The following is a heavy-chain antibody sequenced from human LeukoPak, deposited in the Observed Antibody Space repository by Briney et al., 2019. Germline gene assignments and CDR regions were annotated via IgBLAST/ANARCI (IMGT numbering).Heavy chain of an antibody. CDR2: IGTGGDT. CDR3: SRVGSSGWPNYFDS. D-gene: IGHD6-19*01. Sequence: PGGSLRLSCAASGFTFNSYDMHWVRQATGKGLEWVSVIGTGGDTYYAGSVKGRFTISRENAKNSLYLQMNSLTAGDTAVYYCSRVGSSGWPNYFDSWGQGTLVTVSS. CDR1: GFTFNSYD. J-gene: IGHJ4*02. V-gene: IGHV3-13*04.